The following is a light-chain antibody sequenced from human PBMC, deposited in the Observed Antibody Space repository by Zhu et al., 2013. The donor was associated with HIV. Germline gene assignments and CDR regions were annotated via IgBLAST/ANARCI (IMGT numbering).Light chain of an antibody. J-gene: IGKJ1*01. Sequence: TQSPATLSVSPGERATLSCRASQSVSSKLAWYQQKPGQAPRLLIYGASTRATGIPARFSGSGSGTDFTLTISRLEPEDFAVYYCQQYGSSPPWTFGQGTKVEIK. CDR1: QSVSSK. CDR3: QQYGSSPPWT. CDR2: GAS. V-gene: IGKV3-20*01.